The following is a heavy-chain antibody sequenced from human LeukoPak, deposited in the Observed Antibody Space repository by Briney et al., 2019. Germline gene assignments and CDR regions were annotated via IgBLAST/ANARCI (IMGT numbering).Heavy chain of an antibody. CDR3: ARAGYSSTWYSRYLDL. J-gene: IGHJ2*01. D-gene: IGHD6-13*01. CDR2: IGTAGDI. Sequence: GGSLRLSCAASGFTFSSYDMHWVRQATGKGLEWVSGIGTAGDIYYPGSVKGRFTISRENAKNSLYLQVNSQRAGDTAVYYCARAGYSSTWYSRYLDLWGRGTLVTVSS. V-gene: IGHV3-13*01. CDR1: GFTFSSYD.